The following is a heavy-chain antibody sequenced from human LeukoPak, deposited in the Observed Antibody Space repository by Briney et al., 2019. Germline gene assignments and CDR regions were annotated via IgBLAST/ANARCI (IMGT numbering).Heavy chain of an antibody. D-gene: IGHD3-9*01. CDR1: GGSISSYY. Sequence: SETLSLTCTVSGGSISSYYWSWIRQPPGKGLEWIGYIYYSGSTNYNPSLKSRVTISVDTSKNQFSLKLSSVTAADTAVYYCASLIYYDILTGYYSFDYWGQGTLVTVSS. CDR2: IYYSGST. V-gene: IGHV4-59*08. CDR3: ASLIYYDILTGYYSFDY. J-gene: IGHJ4*02.